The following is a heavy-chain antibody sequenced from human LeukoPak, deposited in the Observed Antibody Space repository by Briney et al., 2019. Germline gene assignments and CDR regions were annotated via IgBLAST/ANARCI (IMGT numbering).Heavy chain of an antibody. D-gene: IGHD3-3*01. V-gene: IGHV3-21*01. CDR3: ARDTRTIFGVVINFDY. CDR1: GFTFSSYS. J-gene: IGHJ4*02. Sequence: GGSLRLSCAASGFTFSSYSMNWVRQAPGEGLEWVSSISSSSSYIYYADSVKGRFTISRDNAKNSLYLQMNSLRAEDTAVYYCARDTRTIFGVVINFDYWGQGTLVTVSS. CDR2: ISSSSSYI.